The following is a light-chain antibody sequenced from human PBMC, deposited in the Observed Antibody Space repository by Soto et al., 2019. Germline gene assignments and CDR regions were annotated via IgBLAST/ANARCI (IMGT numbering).Light chain of an antibody. CDR2: DAS. J-gene: IGKJ4*01. CDR1: QSVSIY. V-gene: IGKV3-11*01. Sequence: EIVLTQSPATLSLSPGERDTLSCRASQSVSIYLAWYQQKPGQAPRLLIYDASNRVIGIPARFSGSGSGTDFSLTISRLEPEDFAVYYCQQRSSWPLTFGGGTKVELK. CDR3: QQRSSWPLT.